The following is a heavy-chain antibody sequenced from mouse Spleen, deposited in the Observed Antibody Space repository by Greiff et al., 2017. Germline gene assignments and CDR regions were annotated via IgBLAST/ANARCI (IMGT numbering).Heavy chain of an antibody. CDR3: ARKAYGNYLSWFAY. Sequence: VKLVESGPGLVQPSQSLSITCTVSGFSLTSYGVHWVRQSPGKGLEWLGVIWSGGSTDYNAAFISRLSISKDNSKSQVFFKMNSLQADDTAIYYCARKAYGNYLSWFAYWGQGTLVTVSA. J-gene: IGHJ3*01. V-gene: IGHV2-2*01. D-gene: IGHD2-1*01. CDR1: GFSLTSYG. CDR2: IWSGGST.